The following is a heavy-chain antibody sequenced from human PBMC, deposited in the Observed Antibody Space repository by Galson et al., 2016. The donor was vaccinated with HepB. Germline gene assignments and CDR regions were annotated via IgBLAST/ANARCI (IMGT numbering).Heavy chain of an antibody. CDR2: IVVGSGVT. J-gene: IGHJ4*02. D-gene: IGHD3-3*01. CDR3: AAEFGDFGVVP. CDR1: EFTFTRSS. Sequence: SVKVSCKAFEFTFTRSSIQWVRQTRGQRLEWIGWIVVGSGVTNYAQKFQERVTITRDLSASTAYMEVNSLRSEDTAVYYCAAEFGDFGVVPWGQGTLVTVSS. V-gene: IGHV1-58*02.